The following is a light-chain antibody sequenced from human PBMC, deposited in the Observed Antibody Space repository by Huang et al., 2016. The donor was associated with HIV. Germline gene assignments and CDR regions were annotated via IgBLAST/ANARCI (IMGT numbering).Light chain of an antibody. CDR2: WAS. CDR1: QSVYSSSTSKDY. V-gene: IGKV4-1*01. Sequence: DIIMTQSPDSLAVSLGERATLNCRSSQSVYSSSTSKDYMAWFQQKPGQPPRLRLFWASTREAGVHDRFSGSGSGTHFTLTIANLEAEDAAIYYCQQYYSSPQTFGQGTRVEVK. CDR3: QQYYSSPQT. J-gene: IGKJ1*01.